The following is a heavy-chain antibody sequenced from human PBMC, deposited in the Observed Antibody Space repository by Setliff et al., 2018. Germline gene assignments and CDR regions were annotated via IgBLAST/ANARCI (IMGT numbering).Heavy chain of an antibody. CDR2: IGASGDST. Sequence: GGSLRLSCVASTFTFSKYAITWVRQAPGKGLEWASSIGASGDSTYYADSVMGRFTISRDNSKNSLYLQLNSLRVEDTAVYYCAKDGMGPTYTYFFDFWGQGSQVTVSS. J-gene: IGHJ4*02. D-gene: IGHD1-26*01. CDR1: TFTFSKYA. V-gene: IGHV3-23*01. CDR3: AKDGMGPTYTYFFDF.